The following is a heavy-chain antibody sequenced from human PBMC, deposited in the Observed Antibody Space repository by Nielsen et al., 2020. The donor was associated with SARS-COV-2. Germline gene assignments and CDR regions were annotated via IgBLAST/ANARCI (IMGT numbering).Heavy chain of an antibody. CDR3: ARDQDGGAATSNWYFDL. V-gene: IGHV3-21*01. D-gene: IGHD6-25*01. J-gene: IGHJ2*01. Sequence: GGSVRISCAASGFRFTSYSMNWVRQAPGKGLEWVASITMSGVYMYYADSVRGRFTVSRDNAENSLYLQMNSLRDEDTAVYYCARDQDGGAATSNWYFDLWGRGTLVIVSS. CDR2: ITMSGVYM. CDR1: GFRFTSYS.